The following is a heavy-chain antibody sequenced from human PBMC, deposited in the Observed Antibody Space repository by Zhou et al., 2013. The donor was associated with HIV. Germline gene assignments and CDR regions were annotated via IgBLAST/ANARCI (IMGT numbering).Heavy chain of an antibody. CDR1: GYTFSNFG. V-gene: IGHV1-18*01. CDR2: ISGKNDDT. Sequence: QVQLVQSGPEVKKPGASLRVSCKTSGYTFSNFGISWVRQAPGQGLEWVGWISGKNDDTHYAQKFQGRVTVTTDTSTSTAYMELTSLRSEDTAVYYCARGSMYASGWYNPYWGQGTLVTVS. CDR3: ARGSMYASGWYNPY. D-gene: IGHD6-19*01. J-gene: IGHJ4*02.